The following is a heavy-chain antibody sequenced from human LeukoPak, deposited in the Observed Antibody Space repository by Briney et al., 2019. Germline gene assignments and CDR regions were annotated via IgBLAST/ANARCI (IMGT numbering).Heavy chain of an antibody. V-gene: IGHV3-66*01. CDR3: ARYLTGWSSAFDI. CDR1: GFTVSSNY. CDR2: IYSEGST. Sequence: GGSLRLSCAASGFTVSSNYMSWVRQAPGKGPEWVSVIYSEGSTSYADSVKGRFTISRDNSKNTLYLQMNSLRAEDTAVYYCARYLTGWSSAFDIWGQGTMVTVSS. J-gene: IGHJ3*02. D-gene: IGHD6-19*01.